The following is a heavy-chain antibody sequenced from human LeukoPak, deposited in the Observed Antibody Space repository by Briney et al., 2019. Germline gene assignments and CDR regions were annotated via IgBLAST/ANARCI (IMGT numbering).Heavy chain of an antibody. CDR2: ISGSGGST. V-gene: IGHV3-23*01. Sequence: GGSLRLSCAASGFTFSNYAMSWVRQAPGQGLEWVTAISGSGGSTYYADSVKGRFTISRDKSKNTLYLQMSSLRAEDTAVYYCAKGTQLEIYYLYHYMDVWGKGTTVTVSS. J-gene: IGHJ6*03. CDR3: AKGTQLEIYYLYHYMDV. D-gene: IGHD1-1*01. CDR1: GFTFSNYA.